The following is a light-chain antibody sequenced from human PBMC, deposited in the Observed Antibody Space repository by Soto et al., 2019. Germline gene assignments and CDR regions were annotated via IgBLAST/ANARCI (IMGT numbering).Light chain of an antibody. CDR2: AAS. Sequence: VLTQSPDTLSSSPGERVTLSCRASQSVRSNNFAWYQQKPGQPPRLLIYAASSRPTGIPYRFSGGGSGTDFTLTISRLETEDFAVYYCHHLGDSALTFGRGTNVEVK. CDR3: HHLGDSALT. CDR1: QSVRSNN. J-gene: IGKJ1*01. V-gene: IGKV3-20*01.